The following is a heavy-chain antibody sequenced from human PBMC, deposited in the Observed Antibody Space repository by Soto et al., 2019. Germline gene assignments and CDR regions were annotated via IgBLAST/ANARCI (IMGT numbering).Heavy chain of an antibody. V-gene: IGHV5-51*01. J-gene: IGHJ3*02. CDR1: GYSFTSYW. D-gene: IGHD2-2*01. Sequence: RGESLKISCKGSGYSFTSYWIGWVRQMPGKGLEWMGIIYPGDSDTRYSPSFQGQVTISADKSISTAYLQWSSLKASDTAMYYCARRYCTSSSCPEDAFDIWGQGTMVTVSS. CDR3: ARRYCTSSSCPEDAFDI. CDR2: IYPGDSDT.